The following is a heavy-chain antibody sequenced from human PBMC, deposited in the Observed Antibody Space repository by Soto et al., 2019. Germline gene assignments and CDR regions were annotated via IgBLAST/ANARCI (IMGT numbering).Heavy chain of an antibody. CDR3: ARDKGRQQLGGNYYYILDV. CDR2: IMPVFATP. Sequence: QVPLMQSGAEVKKPGSSVKVSCKASGGTFSTSAISWVRQAPGEGLEWVGGIMPVFATPDYAQKFQGRVTISADESTTTAYLELTSLPTDDPAVYYCARDKGRQQLGGNYYYILDVWGQGTAITVSS. V-gene: IGHV1-69*12. CDR1: GGTFSTSA. J-gene: IGHJ6*02. D-gene: IGHD3-3*02.